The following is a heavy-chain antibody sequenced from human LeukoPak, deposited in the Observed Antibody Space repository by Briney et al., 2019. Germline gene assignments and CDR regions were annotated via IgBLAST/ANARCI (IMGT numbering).Heavy chain of an antibody. J-gene: IGHJ5*02. V-gene: IGHV4-61*02. D-gene: IGHD6-6*01. CDR2: IYTTGVT. Sequence: PSETQSLTCSVSGDSISHGTYYWSWIRQPAGQGLEWIGRIYTTGVTNYNPSLKTRVTISVDPSLNQFSLNLTSVTAADTAVYYCAREFLASRRNWVDPWGQGTLVTVSS. CDR3: AREFLASRRNWVDP. CDR1: GDSISHGTYY.